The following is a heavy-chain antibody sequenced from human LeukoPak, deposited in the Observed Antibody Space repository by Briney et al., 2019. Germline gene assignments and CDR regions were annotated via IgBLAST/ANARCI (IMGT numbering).Heavy chain of an antibody. CDR1: GFTFSSYG. CDR2: IWYDGSNK. CDR3: ASDTESYDFWSGSHYYFDY. V-gene: IGHV3-33*01. J-gene: IGHJ4*02. Sequence: GGSLRLSCAASGFTFSSYGMHWVRQAPGKGLEWVAVIWYDGSNKYYAESVKGRFTISRDKSKNPLYLQMDSLRAEDTAVYYCASDTESYDFWSGSHYYFDYWGQGTLVTVSS. D-gene: IGHD3-3*01.